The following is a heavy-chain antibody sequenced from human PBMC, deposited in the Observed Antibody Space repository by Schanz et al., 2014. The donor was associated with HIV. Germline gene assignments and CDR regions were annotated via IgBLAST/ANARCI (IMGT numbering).Heavy chain of an antibody. CDR2: IWYDGSHT. Sequence: QVQLVESGGGVVQPGRSLRLSCAASGFTFSSYGMHWVRQAQGKGPEWVAVIWYDGSHTYYADSVKGRFTISRDNSKSTLYLQMNSLRAEDTAVYYCARETRSCGGDCYPLDYWGQGTLVTVSS. V-gene: IGHV3-33*01. J-gene: IGHJ4*02. CDR3: ARETRSCGGDCYPLDY. D-gene: IGHD2-21*02. CDR1: GFTFSSYG.